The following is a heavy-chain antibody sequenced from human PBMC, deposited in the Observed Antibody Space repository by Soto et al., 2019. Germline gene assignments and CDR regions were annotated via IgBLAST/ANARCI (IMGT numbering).Heavy chain of an antibody. V-gene: IGHV1-18*01. J-gene: IGHJ6*02. CDR1: GYIFVNYG. D-gene: IGHD3-16*01. CDR3: VMVDNYVTPTPQDV. Sequence: QVQLAQSGDEVKKPGASVKVSCKASGYIFVNYGIAWVRPAPGQGLEWMGWISPYTGNTHSATKVQGRLTMTTDTSTSTAYMDLGSLTSDDTAVYYCVMVDNYVTPTPQDVWGQGTTVTVSS. CDR2: ISPYTGNT.